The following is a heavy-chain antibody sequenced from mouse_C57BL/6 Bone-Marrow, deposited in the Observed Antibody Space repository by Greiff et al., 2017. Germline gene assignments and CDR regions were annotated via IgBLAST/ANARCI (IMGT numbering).Heavy chain of an antibody. CDR2: ISSGSSTN. J-gene: IGHJ4*01. D-gene: IGHD3-2*02. Sequence: EVHLVESGGGLVKPGGSLKLSCAASGFTFSEYGMHWVRQAPEKGLEWVAYISSGSSTNYYADTVKGPFTITRDNAKNTLFLQMTSLKSDDTAMYYGARASQAYYYAMDYWGQGTAVTVSS. CDR1: GFTFSEYG. CDR3: ARASQAYYYAMDY. V-gene: IGHV5-17*01.